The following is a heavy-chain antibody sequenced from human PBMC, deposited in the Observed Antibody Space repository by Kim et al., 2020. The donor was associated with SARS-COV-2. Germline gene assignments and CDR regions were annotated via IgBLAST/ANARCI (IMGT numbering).Heavy chain of an antibody. CDR2: ISSSGSYI. CDR1: GFTFSSYS. J-gene: IGHJ4*02. V-gene: IGHV3-21*01. Sequence: GGSLRPSCAASGFTFSSYSMNWVRQAPGKGLEWISSISSSGSYIYYADSMKGRLTISRDNARASLYLQMNSLRAEDTAVYYCARVLTSGWSYFDYWGQGT. D-gene: IGHD6-19*01. CDR3: ARVLTSGWSYFDY.